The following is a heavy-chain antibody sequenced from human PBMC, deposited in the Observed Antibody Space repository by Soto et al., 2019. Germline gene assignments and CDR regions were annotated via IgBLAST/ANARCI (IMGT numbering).Heavy chain of an antibody. Sequence: PSETLSLTCAVTGGSIRDSTNYWAWIRQPPGKGLEWIGNIQYSGSTNYNPSLKSRVTISVDTSKNQFSLKLSSVTAADTAVYYCARVAAAGTLFDYWGQGTLVTVSS. D-gene: IGHD6-13*01. CDR2: IQYSGST. V-gene: IGHV4-61*05. J-gene: IGHJ4*02. CDR1: GGSIRDSTNY. CDR3: ARVAAAGTLFDY.